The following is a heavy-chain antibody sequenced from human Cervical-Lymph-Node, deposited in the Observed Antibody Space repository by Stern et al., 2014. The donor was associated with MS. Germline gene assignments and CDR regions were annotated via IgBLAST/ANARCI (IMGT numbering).Heavy chain of an antibody. J-gene: IGHJ1*01. CDR3: ATAGQEGYFQH. Sequence: VQLVQSGAEVKKPGSSVKVSCKASGGTFSSNVISWVRQAPGQGLEWMGGIIPNLDASNYAQKVRGRVTCTRDESTNTAYMELSRLRSDDTAVYYCATAGQEGYFQHWGQGTLVIVSS. V-gene: IGHV1-69*01. CDR1: GGTFSSNV. CDR2: IIPNLDAS.